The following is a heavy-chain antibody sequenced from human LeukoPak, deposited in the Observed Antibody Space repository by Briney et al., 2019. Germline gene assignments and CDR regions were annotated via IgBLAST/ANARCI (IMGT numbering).Heavy chain of an antibody. CDR3: ARAASVNYYYGMDV. V-gene: IGHV4-59*01. CDR1: DGSISSYY. D-gene: IGHD5/OR15-5a*01. J-gene: IGHJ6*02. CDR2: IYYSESP. Sequence: PSETLSLTCTVSDGSISSYYWTWIRQPPGKGLEWIGYIYYSESPNYNPSLKSRVAISLDTSKNQFSLKLSSVTAADTAVYYCARAASVNYYYGMDVWGQGTTVTVAS.